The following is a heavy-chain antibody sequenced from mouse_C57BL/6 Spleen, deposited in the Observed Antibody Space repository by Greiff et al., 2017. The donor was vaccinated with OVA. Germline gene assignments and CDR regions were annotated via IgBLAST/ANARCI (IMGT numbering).Heavy chain of an antibody. D-gene: IGHD2-1*01. CDR2: IYPGSGNT. CDR1: GYSFTSYY. Sequence: QVQLKESGPELVKPGASVKISCKASGYSFTSYYIPWVKQRPGQGLEWIGWIYPGSGNTKYNEKFKGKATLTADTSSSTAYMQLSSLTSEDSAVYYCARDGNRYFDYWGQGTTLTVSS. J-gene: IGHJ2*01. CDR3: ARDGNRYFDY. V-gene: IGHV1-66*01.